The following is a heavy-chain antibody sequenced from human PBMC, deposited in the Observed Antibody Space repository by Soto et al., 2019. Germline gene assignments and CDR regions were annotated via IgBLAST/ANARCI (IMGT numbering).Heavy chain of an antibody. Sequence: QLQLQESGPGLVKPSETLSLTCSVSGGSISSRTFWWAWIRQPPGKGLEGIGDMYYSGSSYSSPSLKSRVPLSVDTSKNQSSLKLNSVTAADTAVYYCARHPRDDYNYGGSGIFDYWGQGTLVTVSS. D-gene: IGHD4-4*01. CDR1: GGSISSRTFW. V-gene: IGHV4-39*01. J-gene: IGHJ4*02. CDR3: ARHPRDDYNYGGSGIFDY. CDR2: MYYSGSS.